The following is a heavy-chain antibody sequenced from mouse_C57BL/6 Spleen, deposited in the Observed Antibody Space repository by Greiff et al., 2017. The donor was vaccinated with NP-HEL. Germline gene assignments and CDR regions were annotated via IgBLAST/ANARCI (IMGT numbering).Heavy chain of an antibody. CDR1: GYTFTDYN. CDR3: AIDGYYAMDY. J-gene: IGHJ4*01. CDR2: INPNNGGT. D-gene: IGHD2-3*01. V-gene: IGHV1-18*01. Sequence: VQLKESGPELVKPGASVKIPCKASGYTFTDYNMDWVKQSHGKSLEWIGDINPNNGGTIYNQKFKGKATLTVDKSSSTAYMELRSLTSEDTAVYYCAIDGYYAMDYWGQGTSVTVSS.